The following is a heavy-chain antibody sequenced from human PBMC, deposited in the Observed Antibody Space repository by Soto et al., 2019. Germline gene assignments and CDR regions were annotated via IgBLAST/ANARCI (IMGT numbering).Heavy chain of an antibody. D-gene: IGHD6-13*01. CDR1: GFTFSSYS. CDR3: ARDPQPQQLVYYYYYMGV. CDR2: ISSSSSTI. V-gene: IGHV3-48*01. Sequence: GGSLRLSCAASGFTFSSYSMNWVRQAPGKGLEWVSYISSSSSTIYYADSVKGRFTISRDNAKNSLYLQMNSLRAEDTAVYYCARDPQPQQLVYYYYYMGVWGKGTTVPVSS. J-gene: IGHJ6*03.